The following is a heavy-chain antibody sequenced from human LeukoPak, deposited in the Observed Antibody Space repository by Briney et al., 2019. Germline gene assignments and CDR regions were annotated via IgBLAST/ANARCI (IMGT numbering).Heavy chain of an antibody. CDR3: ARPSGSRLVSGSYWVY. Sequence: SETLSLTCTVSGYSISSGYYWSWIRQPPGKGLEWIGEINHSGSTNYNPSLKSRVTISVDTSKNQFSLKLSSVTAADTAVYYCARPSGSRLVSGSYWVYWGQGTLVTVSS. CDR1: GYSISSGYY. V-gene: IGHV4-38-2*02. CDR2: INHSGST. D-gene: IGHD1-26*01. J-gene: IGHJ4*02.